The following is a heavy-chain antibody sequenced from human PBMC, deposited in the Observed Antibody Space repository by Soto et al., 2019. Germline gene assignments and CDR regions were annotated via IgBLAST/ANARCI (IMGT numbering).Heavy chain of an antibody. J-gene: IGHJ4*01. CDR2: ISSSGSTI. Sequence: PGGSLRLSCAASGFTFSSYEMNWVRQAPGKGLEWVSYISSSGSTIYYADSVKGRFTISRDNAKNSLYLQMNSLRAEDTAVYYCARERITIFGVADHIYWGQGTLVTVSS. CDR3: ARERITIFGVADHIY. V-gene: IGHV3-48*03. D-gene: IGHD3-3*01. CDR1: GFTFSSYE.